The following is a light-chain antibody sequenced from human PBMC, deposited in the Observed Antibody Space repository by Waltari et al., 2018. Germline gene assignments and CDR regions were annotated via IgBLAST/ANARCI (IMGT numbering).Light chain of an antibody. CDR1: QSVNRA. CDR2: GAS. J-gene: IGKJ1*01. V-gene: IGKV3-20*01. Sequence: IVLTQSPGTLSLSPGERATLSCRASQSVNRALTWYQLKPGQAPRLLIYGASNRATGIPDRFSGSGSGTDFSLTISRLEPEDFAVYYCQKYGTRPATFGQGTKVEVK. CDR3: QKYGTRPAT.